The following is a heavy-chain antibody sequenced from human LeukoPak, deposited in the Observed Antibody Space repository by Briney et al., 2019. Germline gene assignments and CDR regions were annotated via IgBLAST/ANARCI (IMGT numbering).Heavy chain of an antibody. V-gene: IGHV4-4*09. CDR2: IYTSGST. J-gene: IGHJ5*02. D-gene: IGHD3-3*01. CDR3: ARGYYDSWNWFDP. CDR1: GGSISSYY. Sequence: PSETLSLTCTVSGGSISSYYWSWIRQPPGKGLEGIGYIYTSGSTNYNPSLKSRVTISVDTSKNQFSLKLSSVTAADTAVYYCARGYYDSWNWFDPWGQGTLVTVSS.